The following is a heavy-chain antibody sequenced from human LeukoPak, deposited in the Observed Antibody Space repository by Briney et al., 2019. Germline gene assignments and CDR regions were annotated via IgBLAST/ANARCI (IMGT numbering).Heavy chain of an antibody. D-gene: IGHD2-21*01. CDR2: INSDGSST. Sequence: GGSLRLSCAASGFTFSSYWMHWVRQAPGKGLVWVSRINSDGSSTSYADSVKGRFSISRDNAKNTLYLQMNSLRAEDSAVYYCARGDCYTGKSNWFDPWGQGTLVTVSS. CDR1: GFTFSSYW. J-gene: IGHJ5*02. CDR3: ARGDCYTGKSNWFDP. V-gene: IGHV3-74*01.